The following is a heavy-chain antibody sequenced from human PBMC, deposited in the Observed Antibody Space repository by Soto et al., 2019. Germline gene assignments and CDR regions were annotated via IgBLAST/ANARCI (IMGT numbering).Heavy chain of an antibody. J-gene: IGHJ4*02. V-gene: IGHV3-48*02. CDR3: ARLVAVAGTNFDY. CDR1: GFTFGSYS. CDR2: ISSSSSTI. D-gene: IGHD6-19*01. Sequence: GGSLRLSCAASGFTFGSYSMNWVRQAPGKGLEWVSYISSSSSTIYYADSVKGRVTISRDNAKNSLYLQMNSLRDEDTAVYYCARLVAVAGTNFDYWGQGTLVTAPQ.